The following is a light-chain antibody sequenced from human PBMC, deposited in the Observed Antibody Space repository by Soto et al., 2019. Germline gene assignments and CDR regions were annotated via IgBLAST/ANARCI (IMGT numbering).Light chain of an antibody. CDR1: QSILFTSNNKTS. Sequence: DIVMTQSPDSLAVSLGERATINCRSSQSILFTSNNKTSLGWYQQKPGQPPKLLIYWASIRESGVPDRFSGSGSRKDFTLTISSLQAEDVAVYYCQQYYSTPNTFGQGTKLEIK. CDR3: QQYYSTPNT. J-gene: IGKJ2*01. V-gene: IGKV4-1*01. CDR2: WAS.